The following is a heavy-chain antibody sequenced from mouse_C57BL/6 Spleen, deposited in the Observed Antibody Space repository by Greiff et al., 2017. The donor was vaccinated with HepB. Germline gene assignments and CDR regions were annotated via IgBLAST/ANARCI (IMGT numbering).Heavy chain of an antibody. D-gene: IGHD2-2*01. V-gene: IGHV1-7*01. CDR3: SDGYDPSYWSFDV. CDR2: INPSSGYT. CDR1: GYTFTSYW. Sequence: VQLQQSGAELAKPGASVKLSCKASGYTFTSYWMHWVKQRPGQGLEWIGYINPSSGYTKYNQKFKDKATLTADKSSSTAYMQLSSLTYEDSAVYYCSDGYDPSYWSFDVWGTGTTVTVSS. J-gene: IGHJ1*03.